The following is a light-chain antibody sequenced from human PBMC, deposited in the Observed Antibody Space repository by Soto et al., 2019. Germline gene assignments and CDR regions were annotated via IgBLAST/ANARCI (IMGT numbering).Light chain of an antibody. J-gene: IGLJ1*01. CDR1: SSDVGSYNL. Sequence: QSVLTQPASVSGSPGQSITISCTGTSSDVGSYNLVSWYQQHPGKGPKLMIYEGSKRPSGVPNRFSGSKSGNKASLAITGLQAEDEAEYYCQSYDSSLSGYVFGIGTKGTVL. V-gene: IGLV2-14*02. CDR3: QSYDSSLSGYV. CDR2: EGS.